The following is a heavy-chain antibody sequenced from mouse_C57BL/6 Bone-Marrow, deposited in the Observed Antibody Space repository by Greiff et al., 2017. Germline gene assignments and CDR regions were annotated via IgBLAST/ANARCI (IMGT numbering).Heavy chain of an antibody. J-gene: IGHJ2*01. CDR1: GYSFTDYN. CDR2: INPNYGTT. Sequence: VQLQQSGPELVKPGASVKISCKASGYSFTDYNMNWVKQSNGKSLEWIGVINPNYGTTSYNQKFKGKATLTVDQSSSTAYMQLNSLTSEDSAVYYCAIYYYGSSRYYFDNWGQGTTHSVSS. CDR3: AIYYYGSSRYYFDN. V-gene: IGHV1-39*01. D-gene: IGHD1-1*01.